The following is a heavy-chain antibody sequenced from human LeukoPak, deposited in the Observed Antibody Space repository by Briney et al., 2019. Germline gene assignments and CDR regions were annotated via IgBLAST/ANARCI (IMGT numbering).Heavy chain of an antibody. V-gene: IGHV1-69*06. Sequence: SVKVSCKASGGTFSSYAISWVRQAPGQGLEWMGGTIPIFGTANYAQKFQGRVTTTADKSTSTAYMELSSLRSEDTAVYYCARSLLKGSGYDPFDYWGQGTLVTVSS. CDR3: ARSLLKGSGYDPFDY. CDR1: GGTFSSYA. J-gene: IGHJ4*02. CDR2: TIPIFGTA. D-gene: IGHD5-12*01.